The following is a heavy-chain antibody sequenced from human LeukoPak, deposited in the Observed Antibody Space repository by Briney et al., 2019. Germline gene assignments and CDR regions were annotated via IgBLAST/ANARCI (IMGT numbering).Heavy chain of an antibody. J-gene: IGHJ4*02. CDR1: GFIFDDYA. V-gene: IGHV3-9*01. CDR3: VKEVGAAVGRSSFDY. CDR2: ISWNSATI. D-gene: IGHD6-13*01. Sequence: GGSLRLSCAASGFIFDDYAMHRVRQTPGKGLEWVSHISWNSATIEYADSVKGRFTISRDNAKNSLYLQMNSLRAEDTALYYCVKEVGAAVGRSSFDYWGQGTLVTVSS.